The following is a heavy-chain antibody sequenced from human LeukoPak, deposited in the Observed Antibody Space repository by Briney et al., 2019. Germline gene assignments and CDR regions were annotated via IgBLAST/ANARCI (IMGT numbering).Heavy chain of an antibody. CDR2: ISSSSSYI. D-gene: IGHD4-17*01. J-gene: IGHJ4*02. CDR3: ARVVYGDYPLDY. V-gene: IGHV3-21*01. Sequence: GGSLRLSCAASGFTFSSYSMTWVRQAPGKGLEWVSSISSSSSYIYYADSVKGRFTISRDNAKNSLYLQMNSLRAEDTAVYYCARVVYGDYPLDYWGQGTLVTVSS. CDR1: GFTFSSYS.